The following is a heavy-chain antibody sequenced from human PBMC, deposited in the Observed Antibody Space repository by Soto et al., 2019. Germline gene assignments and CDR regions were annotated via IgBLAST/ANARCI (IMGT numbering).Heavy chain of an antibody. CDR2: IYYSGST. Sequence: SETLSLTCTVSGGSISSYYWSWIRQPPGKGLGWIGYIYYSGSTNYNPSLKSRVTISVDTSKNQFSLKLSSVTAADTAVYYCARAISGSHEAFDIWGQGTMVTVSS. V-gene: IGHV4-59*01. D-gene: IGHD1-26*01. CDR3: ARAISGSHEAFDI. J-gene: IGHJ3*02. CDR1: GGSISSYY.